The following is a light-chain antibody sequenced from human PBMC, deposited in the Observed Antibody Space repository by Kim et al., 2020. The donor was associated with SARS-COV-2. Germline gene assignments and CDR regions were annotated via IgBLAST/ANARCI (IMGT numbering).Light chain of an antibody. CDR2: GAS. CDR3: QQYGDSPRT. V-gene: IGKV3-20*01. J-gene: IGKJ1*01. CDR1: HRVGSNN. Sequence: AERATPPCRAGHRVGSNNLGWYQHKPGQAPGLLIYGASTRATGIPDRFSGSGSGTEFTLTISRLESEDFAVYCCQQYGDSPRTFGQGTKVDIK.